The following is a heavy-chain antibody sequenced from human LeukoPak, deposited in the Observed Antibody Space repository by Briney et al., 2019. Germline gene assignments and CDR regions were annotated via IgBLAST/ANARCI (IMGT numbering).Heavy chain of an antibody. V-gene: IGHV1-46*01. CDR1: GYTFTSYY. Sequence: ASVKVSCKASGYTFTSYYMHWVRQAPGQGLEWMGIINPSGGSTSYAQKFQGRVTMTRDMSTSTVYMELSSLRSEDTAVYYCARAAKWELLNYYYMDVWGKGTTVTVSS. CDR3: ARAAKWELLNYYYMDV. J-gene: IGHJ6*03. CDR2: INPSGGST. D-gene: IGHD1-26*01.